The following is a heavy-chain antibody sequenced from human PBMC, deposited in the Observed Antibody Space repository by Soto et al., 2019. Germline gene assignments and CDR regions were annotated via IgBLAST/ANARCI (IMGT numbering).Heavy chain of an antibody. Sequence: PGGSLRLSCAASGFTFSDYYMSWVRQAPGKGLEWVSYISSSGSTIYYADSVKGRFTISRDNAKNSLYLQMNSLRAEDTAVYYCARVTVTTTYYYYYMDVWGKGTTVTVSS. CDR3: ARVTVTTTYYYYYMDV. V-gene: IGHV3-11*01. D-gene: IGHD4-4*01. CDR2: ISSSGSTI. CDR1: GFTFSDYY. J-gene: IGHJ6*03.